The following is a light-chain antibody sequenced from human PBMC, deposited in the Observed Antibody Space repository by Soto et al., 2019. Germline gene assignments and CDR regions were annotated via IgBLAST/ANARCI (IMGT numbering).Light chain of an antibody. CDR1: QSVRSTF. V-gene: IGKV3-20*01. CDR3: LQDYNYPRT. Sequence: VLPQSPDTLSLSPGDRATLSCRASQSVRSTFLAWYQQKPGQAPRLLIYGASNRAAGIPERFSGSASGTEFTLTISRLEPDDSAVYYCLQDYNYPRTFGQGTKVEIK. J-gene: IGKJ1*01. CDR2: GAS.